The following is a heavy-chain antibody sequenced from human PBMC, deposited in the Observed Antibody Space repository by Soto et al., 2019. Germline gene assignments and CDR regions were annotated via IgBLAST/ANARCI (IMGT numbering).Heavy chain of an antibody. CDR2: INHSGST. CDR1: GGSFSGYY. Sequence: SETLSLTCAVYGGSFSGYYWSWIRQPPGKGLEWIGEINHSGSTNYNPSLKSRVTISVDTSKNQFSLKLSSVTAADTAVYYCARSRRAVAGTSFDYWGQGTLVTVSS. CDR3: ARSRRAVAGTSFDY. D-gene: IGHD6-19*01. V-gene: IGHV4-34*01. J-gene: IGHJ4*02.